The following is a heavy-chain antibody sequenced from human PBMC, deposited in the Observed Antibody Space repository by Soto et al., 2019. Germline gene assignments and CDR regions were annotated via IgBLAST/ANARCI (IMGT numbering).Heavy chain of an antibody. D-gene: IGHD4-17*01. J-gene: IGHJ4*02. CDR1: GDSVSDNTAA. CDR3: ARDGGIALTTFDF. V-gene: IGHV6-1*01. Sequence: QVQLQQSGPGLVKPSQTLSLTCAISGDSVSDNTAAWNWIRQSPSRGLEWLGRTYYRSRWYNDYAISVRSQIIINPDTSKNQFSLQLNSVTPEDTAVYYCARDGGIALTTFDFWGQGSLVTVSS. CDR2: TYYRSRWYN.